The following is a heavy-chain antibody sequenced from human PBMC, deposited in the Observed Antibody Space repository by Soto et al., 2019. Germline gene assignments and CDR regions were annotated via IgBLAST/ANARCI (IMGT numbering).Heavy chain of an antibody. D-gene: IGHD1-26*01. CDR2: ISAYNGNT. CDR3: ARASGSSYWFDP. CDR1: RYTFTSYG. V-gene: IGHV1-18*01. J-gene: IGHJ5*02. Sequence: SVEVSCKACRYTFTSYGISWLRQAPGQGLEWMGWISAYNGNTNYAQKLQGRVTMTTDTSTSTAHMELRSLRSDDTAVYYCARASGSSYWFDPWGQGTLVTVSS.